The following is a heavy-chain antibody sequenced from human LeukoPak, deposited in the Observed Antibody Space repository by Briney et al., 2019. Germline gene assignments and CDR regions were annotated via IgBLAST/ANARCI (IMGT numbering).Heavy chain of an antibody. D-gene: IGHD6-19*01. J-gene: IGHJ2*01. CDR2: IYYSGST. Sequence: SETLTLTCTVSGGSISSSSYYWGWIRQPPGKGLEWIESIYYSGSTYYNPPLKSRVTISVDTSKNQFSLKLSSVTAADTAVYYCARDQSYSSGWYDWYFDLWGRGTLVTVSS. V-gene: IGHV4-39*07. CDR3: ARDQSYSSGWYDWYFDL. CDR1: GGSISSSSYY.